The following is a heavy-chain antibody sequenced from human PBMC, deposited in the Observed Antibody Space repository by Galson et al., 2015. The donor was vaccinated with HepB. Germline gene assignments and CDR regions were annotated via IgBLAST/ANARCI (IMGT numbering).Heavy chain of an antibody. Sequence: CAISEDSVSTNSAAWFWIRQSPSRGLEWLGRTYYRSKWYHDYAESVKSRIIINPDTSKNQFSLQLNSVTPDDTAVYYCARVPGVEVNRGYFDFWGQGTLVTVSS. V-gene: IGHV6-1*01. CDR2: TYYRSKWYH. D-gene: IGHD3-22*01. J-gene: IGHJ4*02. CDR1: EDSVSTNSAA. CDR3: ARVPGVEVNRGYFDF.